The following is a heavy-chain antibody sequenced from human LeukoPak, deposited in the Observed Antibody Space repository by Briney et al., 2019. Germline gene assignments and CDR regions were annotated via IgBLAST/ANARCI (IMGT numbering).Heavy chain of an antibody. Sequence: SETLSLTCTVSGGSISSYYWSWIRQPAGKGLEWIGRIYTSGSTNHNPSLKSRVTISVDKSKNQLSLKLSSVTAADTAVYYCARGAYHYGSGSYYFDYWGQGTLVTVSS. D-gene: IGHD3-10*01. CDR2: IYTSGST. CDR3: ARGAYHYGSGSYYFDY. CDR1: GGSISSYY. J-gene: IGHJ4*02. V-gene: IGHV4-4*07.